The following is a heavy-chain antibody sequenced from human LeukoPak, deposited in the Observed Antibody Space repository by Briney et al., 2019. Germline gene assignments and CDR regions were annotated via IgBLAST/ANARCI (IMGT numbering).Heavy chain of an antibody. D-gene: IGHD4-23*01. Sequence: SETQSLTCTVSGGSINSYYWSWIRQPAGEGLEWIGRIYSSGSTNYNPSLKSRVSMSVDTSKNQFSLKLTSVTAADTAVYYCARGGKATVVTMWGQGILVTVSS. V-gene: IGHV4-4*07. J-gene: IGHJ4*02. CDR1: GGSINSYY. CDR3: ARGGKATVVTM. CDR2: IYSSGST.